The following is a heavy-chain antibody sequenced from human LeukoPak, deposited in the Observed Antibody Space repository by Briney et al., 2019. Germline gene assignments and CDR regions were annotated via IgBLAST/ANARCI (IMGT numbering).Heavy chain of an antibody. Sequence: GGSLRLSCAASGFTFSSYAMSWVRQAPGKGLEWVSAISGSGGSTYYADSVKVRFTISRDNSKNTLYLQMNSLRAEDTAVYYCAKPGLRYFDWLLKYWGQGTLVTVSS. J-gene: IGHJ4*02. CDR3: AKPGLRYFDWLLKY. CDR1: GFTFSSYA. V-gene: IGHV3-23*01. CDR2: ISGSGGST. D-gene: IGHD3-9*01.